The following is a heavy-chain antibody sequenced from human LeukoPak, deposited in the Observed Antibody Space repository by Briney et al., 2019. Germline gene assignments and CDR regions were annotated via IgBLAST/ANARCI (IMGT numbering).Heavy chain of an antibody. CDR2: ISAYNGNT. V-gene: IGHV1-18*01. CDR1: GYTFTSYG. D-gene: IGHD2-15*01. Sequence: ASVKVSCKASGYTFTSYGISWVRQAPGQGLEWMGWISAYNGNTNYAQKLQGRVTMTTDTYTSTAYMELRSLRSDDTAVYYCARDLYCSGGSCYWTTYYYYGMDVWGQGTTVTVSS. CDR3: ARDLYCSGGSCYWTTYYYYGMDV. J-gene: IGHJ6*02.